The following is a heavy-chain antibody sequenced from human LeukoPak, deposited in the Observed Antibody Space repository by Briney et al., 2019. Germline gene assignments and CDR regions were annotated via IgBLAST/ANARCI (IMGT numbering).Heavy chain of an antibody. V-gene: IGHV4-59*01. CDR1: GGSISSYY. CDR3: ARGSYYSHDDYYFDY. D-gene: IGHD3-22*01. CDR2: IYYSGST. J-gene: IGHJ4*02. Sequence: PSETLSLTCTVSGGSISSYYWSWIRQPPGKGLEWIGYIYYSGSTNYNPSLKSRVTISVDTSKNQFSLKLSSVTAADTAVYYCARGSYYSHDDYYFDYWGQGTLVTVSS.